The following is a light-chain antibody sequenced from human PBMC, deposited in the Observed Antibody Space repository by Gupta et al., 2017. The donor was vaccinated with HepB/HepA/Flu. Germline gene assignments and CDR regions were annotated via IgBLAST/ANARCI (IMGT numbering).Light chain of an antibody. Sequence: DIQMTQSPSSVSASVGDRVTITCRASQGISSQLAWYQQKAGNAPNLLIYGASSVQSGVPSRFNGSGSGTDFTLTISSLQPEDFATYYCQQGNSFPWTFGQGTKVEIK. J-gene: IGKJ1*01. CDR1: QGISSQ. CDR2: GAS. V-gene: IGKV1-12*01. CDR3: QQGNSFPWT.